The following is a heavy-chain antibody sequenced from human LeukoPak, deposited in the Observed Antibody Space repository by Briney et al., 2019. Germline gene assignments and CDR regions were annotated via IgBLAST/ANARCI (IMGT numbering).Heavy chain of an antibody. CDR1: GFTFSSYA. Sequence: PGGSLRLSCAASGFTFSSYAMSWVRQAPGKGLEWVSAITGSGGSTYYADSVKGRFTISRDNSKNTLYLQMNSLRAEDTAVYYCAKDPGYLRWLQLGGFDYWGQGTLVTVSS. V-gene: IGHV3-23*01. D-gene: IGHD5-24*01. CDR2: ITGSGGST. CDR3: AKDPGYLRWLQLGGFDY. J-gene: IGHJ4*02.